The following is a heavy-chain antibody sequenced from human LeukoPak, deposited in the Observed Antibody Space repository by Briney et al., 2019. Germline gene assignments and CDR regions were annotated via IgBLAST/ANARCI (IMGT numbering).Heavy chain of an antibody. D-gene: IGHD3-22*01. CDR2: ISYDGSNK. CDR3: AKVRGGYYYTSGLDY. CDR1: GFTFSRYG. J-gene: IGHJ4*02. V-gene: IGHV3-30*18. Sequence: PGRSLRLSCAASGFTFSRYGMHWVRQAPGKGLEWVAVISYDGSNKYYADSVKGRFTISRDNSKNTLYLQMNSLRAEDTAVYYCAKVRGGYYYTSGLDYWGQGTLVTVSS.